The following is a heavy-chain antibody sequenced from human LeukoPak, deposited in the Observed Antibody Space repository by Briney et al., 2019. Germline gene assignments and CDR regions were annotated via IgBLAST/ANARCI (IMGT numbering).Heavy chain of an antibody. CDR2: VYYSGST. Sequence: PSETLSLTCTVSGGSISPYYWSWIRQPPGKGLEWIGCVYYSGSTNYNPSLKSRVTISVDTSKSQFPLKLTSVTAADTAVYYCARGGGSGRGNWFDPWGQGSLVIVSS. V-gene: IGHV4-59*01. J-gene: IGHJ5*02. CDR3: ARGGGSGRGNWFDP. CDR1: GGSISPYY. D-gene: IGHD3-10*01.